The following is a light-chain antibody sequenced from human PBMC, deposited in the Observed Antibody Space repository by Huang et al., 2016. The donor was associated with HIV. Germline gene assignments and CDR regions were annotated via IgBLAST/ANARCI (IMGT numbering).Light chain of an antibody. CDR3: QQVYSTPWT. J-gene: IGKJ1*01. CDR1: QRINSY. V-gene: IGKV1-39*01. Sequence: DIQLTQSPSSLSASVGDRVTITCRASQRINSYLNWYQQKPEKAPKLLIYAASSLQSGVPSRFSGSGSGTDFTLTISSLQPEDCATYCCQQVYSTPWTFGQGTKVEIK. CDR2: AAS.